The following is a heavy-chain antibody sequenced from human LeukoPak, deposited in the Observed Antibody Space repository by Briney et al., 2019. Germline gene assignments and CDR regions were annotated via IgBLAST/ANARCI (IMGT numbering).Heavy chain of an antibody. CDR2: IYPGGSDT. CDR3: ATRYNWNDGRDDAFDI. D-gene: IGHD1-1*01. CDR1: GYSFTSYW. J-gene: IGHJ3*02. Sequence: GESLKISCKGSGYSFTSYWIGWVRQMPGKGLEWMGIIYPGGSDTRYSPSFQGQVTISADKSISTAYLQWSSLKASDTAMYYRATRYNWNDGRDDAFDIWGQGTMVTVSS. V-gene: IGHV5-51*01.